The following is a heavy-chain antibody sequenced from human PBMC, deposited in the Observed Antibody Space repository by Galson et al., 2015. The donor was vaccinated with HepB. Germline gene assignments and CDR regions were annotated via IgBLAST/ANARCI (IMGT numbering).Heavy chain of an antibody. V-gene: IGHV1-69*01. J-gene: IGHJ4*02. CDR1: GYSFTSYW. CDR3: ARESGSYGHSHYYFDY. Sequence: QSGAEVKKPGESLKISCKGSGYSFTSYWIGWVRQAPGQGLEWMGGIIPIFGTANYAQKFQGRVTITADESTSTAYMELSSLRSEDTAVYYCARESGSYGHSHYYFDYWGQGTLVTVSS. D-gene: IGHD5-18*01. CDR2: IIPIFGTA.